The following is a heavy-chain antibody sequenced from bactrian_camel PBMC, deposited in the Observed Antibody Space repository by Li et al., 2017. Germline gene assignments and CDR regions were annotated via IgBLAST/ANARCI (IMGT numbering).Heavy chain of an antibody. CDR1: GFTFSSCF. J-gene: IGHJ6*01. V-gene: IGHV3-2*01. Sequence: HVQLVESGGGLVQPGGSLGLSCAASGFTFSSCFMSWVRQAPGKGLEWVSSVYSGGTNTYYADSVKGRFTISRDNAKNTLHLQMTSLKSEDTAVYYCATVDLIYFSNYDDWAFESFAYWGQGTQVTVS. CDR2: VYSGGTNT. D-gene: IGHD4*01. CDR3: ATVDLIYFSNYDDWAFESFAY.